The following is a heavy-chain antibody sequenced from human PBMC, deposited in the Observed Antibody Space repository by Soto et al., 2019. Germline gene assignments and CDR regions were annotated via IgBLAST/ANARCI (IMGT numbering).Heavy chain of an antibody. D-gene: IGHD2-2*01. CDR2: IIPISDTT. J-gene: IGHJ6*02. CDR1: GGTFSSYA. CDR3: ARSHGSSPCSEIYYYYYYGMDV. V-gene: IGHV1-69*01. Sequence: QVQLVQSGAEVKKPGSSVKVSCKASGGTFSSYAISWVRQAPGQGLEWMGGIIPISDTTNYAQKFQGRVTITADESTSTAYMELSSLRSEETAVYYCARSHGSSPCSEIYYYYYYGMDVWGQGTTVTVSS.